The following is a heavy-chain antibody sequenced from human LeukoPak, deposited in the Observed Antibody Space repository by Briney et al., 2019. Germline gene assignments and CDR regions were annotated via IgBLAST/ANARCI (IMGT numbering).Heavy chain of an antibody. J-gene: IGHJ5*01. D-gene: IGHD3-3*01. CDR1: GGTFSSYA. CDR3: SRDDPSIAIFGPRHGWFDP. Sequence: SLKVSCKASGGTFSSYAISWVRQAPGQALEWMGGIIPIFGTANYAQKFQGRVTSTADESTSTAYMELSSLRSEDTGVYYCSRDDPSIAIFGPRHGWFDPWGQGTLVTVSP. CDR2: IIPIFGTA. V-gene: IGHV1-69*13.